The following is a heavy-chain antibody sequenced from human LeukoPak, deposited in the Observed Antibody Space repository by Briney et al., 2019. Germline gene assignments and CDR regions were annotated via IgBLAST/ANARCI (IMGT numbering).Heavy chain of an antibody. J-gene: IGHJ4*02. CDR3: ARGRGSGSFLIDY. CDR1: GFTFSSYW. CDR2: INSDGSST. D-gene: IGHD3-10*01. Sequence: GGSLRLSCAASGFTFSSYWMHWVRQAPGKGLVWVSRINSDGSSTSYADSVKGRFTISRDNAKSTLYLQMDSPRVEDTAVNFCARGRGSGSFLIDYWGQGTLVTVSS. V-gene: IGHV3-74*01.